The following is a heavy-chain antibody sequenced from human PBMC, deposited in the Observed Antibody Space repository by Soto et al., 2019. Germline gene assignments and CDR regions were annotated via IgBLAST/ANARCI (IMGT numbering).Heavy chain of an antibody. V-gene: IGHV4-34*01. Sequence: PSETLSLTCAVYGGSFSGYYWSWIRQPPGKGLEWIGEINHSGSTNYNPSLKSRVTISVDTSKNQFSLKLSSVTAADTAVYYCATMVRGVSTYDHDYWGQGTLVTVSS. D-gene: IGHD3-10*01. J-gene: IGHJ4*02. CDR2: INHSGST. CDR1: GGSFSGYY. CDR3: ATMVRGVSTYDHDY.